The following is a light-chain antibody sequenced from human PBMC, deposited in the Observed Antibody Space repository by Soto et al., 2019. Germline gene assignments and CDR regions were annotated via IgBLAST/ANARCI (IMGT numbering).Light chain of an antibody. CDR3: QAWDSSTGV. V-gene: IGLV3-1*01. CDR1: KLGDKY. Sequence: SYELTQPPSVSVSPGQTASITCSGDKLGDKYACWYQQKPGQSPVLVIYQDSKRPSGFPERFSGSNSGNTATLTISGTQAMDEADYYCQAWDSSTGVFGTGTKLTVL. J-gene: IGLJ1*01. CDR2: QDS.